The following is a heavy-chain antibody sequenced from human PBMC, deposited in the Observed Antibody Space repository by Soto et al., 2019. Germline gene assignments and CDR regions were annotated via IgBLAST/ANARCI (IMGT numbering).Heavy chain of an antibody. J-gene: IGHJ4*02. CDR1: GFTFISYS. CDR3: VRTLASAGTDF. Sequence: QVQLVQSGAEVKKPGASVKISCETSGFTFISYSMHWVRQAPGQGLEWMGLINLSGGNTNFAQKFQGRVTMTRDTSTSTVYMELSSLGSEDTAMYYCVRTLASAGTDFWGQGTLVTVSS. V-gene: IGHV1-46*01. D-gene: IGHD6-13*01. CDR2: INLSGGNT.